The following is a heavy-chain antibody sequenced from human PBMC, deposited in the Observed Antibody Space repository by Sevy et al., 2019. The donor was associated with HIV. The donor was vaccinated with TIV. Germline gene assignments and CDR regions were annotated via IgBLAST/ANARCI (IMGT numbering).Heavy chain of an antibody. CDR1: GFTFSDHG. CDR2: ISYDGNNR. J-gene: IGHJ4*02. D-gene: IGHD4-17*01. Sequence: GGSLRLSCAASGFTFSDHGMHWVRQAPGKGMDWVAAISYDGNNRYYAHSVKGRFTISRGNSKNTLYLQMDSVRPEDTAVYYCAKEDYGGNLPNYFASWGQGTRVTVSS. V-gene: IGHV3-30*18. CDR3: AKEDYGGNLPNYFAS.